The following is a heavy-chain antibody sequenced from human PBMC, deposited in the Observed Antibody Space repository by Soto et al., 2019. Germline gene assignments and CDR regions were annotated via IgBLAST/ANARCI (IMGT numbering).Heavy chain of an antibody. Sequence: EVQLVESGGSLEQPGGSLRLACEASGFSFSNYAMSWVRQAPGKGLEWVSGISGSEGRTYYADSVKGRFTISKQNSKNTLYLQMNSLRAEDTAVYYCAKELGDIGIPYLDYWGQGTLVTVSS. J-gene: IGHJ4*02. D-gene: IGHD1-20*01. V-gene: IGHV3-23*04. CDR3: AKELGDIGIPYLDY. CDR2: ISGSEGRT. CDR1: GFSFSNYA.